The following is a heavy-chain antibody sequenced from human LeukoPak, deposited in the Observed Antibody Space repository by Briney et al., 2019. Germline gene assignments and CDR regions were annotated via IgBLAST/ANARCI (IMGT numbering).Heavy chain of an antibody. D-gene: IGHD6-13*01. CDR2: IYYSGST. J-gene: IGHJ5*02. CDR3: ARHGESNSWYTWFDP. V-gene: IGHV4-39*01. Sequence: SETLSLTCTVSGDSISSSSYYWGWIRQPPGKGLEWVGSIYYSGSTHYNPSLKSRVTISVDTSKNQFSLNLSSVTAADTAVYYCARHGESNSWYTWFDPWGQGTLVTVSS. CDR1: GDSISSSSYY.